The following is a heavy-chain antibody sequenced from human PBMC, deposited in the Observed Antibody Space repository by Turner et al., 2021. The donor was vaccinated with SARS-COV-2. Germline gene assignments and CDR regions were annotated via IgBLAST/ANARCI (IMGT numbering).Heavy chain of an antibody. CDR1: GGSVSTYY. D-gene: IGHD3-10*01. V-gene: IGHV4-34*01. J-gene: IGHJ4*02. CDR2: IRRRGST. Sequence: QVQLQQWGAGLVKPSETLSLTCGVSGGSVSTYYWCWIRQSPGKGLEGIAEIRRRGSTNYRPSLKVRGTISVDTPKRQISLNLTSVTAADTAIYFCARGQSRGFYGSGSRRFDYWGREPRSPSPQ. CDR3: ARGQSRGFYGSGSRRFDY.